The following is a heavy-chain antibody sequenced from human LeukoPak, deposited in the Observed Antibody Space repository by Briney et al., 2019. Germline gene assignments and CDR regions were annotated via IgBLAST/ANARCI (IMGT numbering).Heavy chain of an antibody. CDR3: ARRAPFYYNSWSPTHDYGMDV. J-gene: IGHJ6*02. D-gene: IGHD3-10*01. Sequence: GGSLRLSCAASGFTLSDYYMAWIRQAPGKGLEWISCISTSGSAVYYADSVKGRFTMSRDNAKNSLYLQMNSLRAEDTAVYYCARRAPFYYNSWSPTHDYGMDVWGQGTTVTVSS. CDR2: ISTSGSAV. CDR1: GFTLSDYY. V-gene: IGHV3-11*01.